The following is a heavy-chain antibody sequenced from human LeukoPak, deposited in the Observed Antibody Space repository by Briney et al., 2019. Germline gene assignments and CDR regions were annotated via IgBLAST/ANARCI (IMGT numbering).Heavy chain of an antibody. Sequence: GGSLRLSCAASGFTFSSYAMSWVRQAPGKGLEWVSAISGSGGSTYYADSVKGRFTISRDNAKNSLYLQMNSLRAEDTAVYYCARAGHHSEYNWAGYYYYMDVWGKGTTVTVSS. V-gene: IGHV3-23*01. CDR1: GFTFSSYA. CDR3: ARAGHHSEYNWAGYYYYMDV. CDR2: ISGSGGST. J-gene: IGHJ6*03. D-gene: IGHD1-20*01.